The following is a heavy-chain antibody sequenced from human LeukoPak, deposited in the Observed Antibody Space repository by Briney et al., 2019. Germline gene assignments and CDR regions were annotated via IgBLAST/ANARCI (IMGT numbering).Heavy chain of an antibody. J-gene: IGHJ6*02. CDR1: GGSISSGGYY. Sequence: PSETLSLTCTVSGGSISSGGYYWSWLRQHPGTGLEWLGYIYYSGSTYYNPSLKSRVAISVDTSKNQFSLKLSSVTAADTAVYYCARGITIFGVDYYGMDVWGQGTTVTVSS. V-gene: IGHV4-31*03. CDR3: ARGITIFGVDYYGMDV. CDR2: IYYSGST. D-gene: IGHD3-3*01.